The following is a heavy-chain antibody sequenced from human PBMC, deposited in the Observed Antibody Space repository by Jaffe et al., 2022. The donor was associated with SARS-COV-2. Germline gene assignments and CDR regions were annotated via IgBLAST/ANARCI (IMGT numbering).Heavy chain of an antibody. CDR1: GFPFSNYA. CDR2: ISGSGGGISGSAGRT. D-gene: IGHD6-19*01. CDR3: AKGYSSGWDVDY. V-gene: IGHV3-23*01. Sequence: EVKLLESGGGLALPGDSLRLSCTASGFPFSNYAMSWVRQAPGKGLEWVSGISGSGGGISGSAGRTYYADSVRGRFTISRDNSKNTLYLQMISLRGEDTAVYYCAKGYSSGWDVDYWGQGTLVTVSS. J-gene: IGHJ4*02.